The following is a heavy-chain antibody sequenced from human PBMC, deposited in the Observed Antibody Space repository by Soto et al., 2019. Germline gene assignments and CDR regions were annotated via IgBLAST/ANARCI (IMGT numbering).Heavy chain of an antibody. CDR2: ISAYNANT. Sequence: QVQLVQSGAEVKKPGASVKVSCKASGYTFTSYGISWVRQAPGQGLAWMGLISAYNANTNYAQKLQGRVTMTTDTSTSTSYMELRSIRSDDTAVYFCARDRLGATGDYWGQGTLVTVSS. D-gene: IGHD1-26*01. CDR1: GYTFTSYG. V-gene: IGHV1-18*01. CDR3: ARDRLGATGDY. J-gene: IGHJ4*02.